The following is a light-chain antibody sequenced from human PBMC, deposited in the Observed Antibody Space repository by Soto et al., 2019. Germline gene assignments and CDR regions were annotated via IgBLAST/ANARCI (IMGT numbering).Light chain of an antibody. CDR2: RNN. CDR3: AVWDDSLSGRV. J-gene: IGLJ1*01. V-gene: IGLV1-47*01. Sequence: QSVLTQPPSASGTPGQRVTISCSGSSSNIGSNYVYWYQHIPGTAPKLLIYRNNQRPSGVPDQFSGSKSGTSASLAISGLRSEDEADYYCAVWDDSLSGRVFGTGTKLTVL. CDR1: SSNIGSNY.